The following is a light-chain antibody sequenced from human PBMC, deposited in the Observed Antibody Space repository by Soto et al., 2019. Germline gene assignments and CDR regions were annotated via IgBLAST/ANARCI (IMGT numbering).Light chain of an antibody. J-gene: IGKJ3*01. V-gene: IGKV3-11*01. CDR3: QQRSNWPRT. Sequence: EIVLTQSPATLSLSPGERATLSCRASQSVSSYLAWYQQKPGQAPRLLIYDASNRATGIPARFSGSGSGTAFTLTISNLEPEDFAVYYCQQRSNWPRTFGPGTKVDIE. CDR2: DAS. CDR1: QSVSSY.